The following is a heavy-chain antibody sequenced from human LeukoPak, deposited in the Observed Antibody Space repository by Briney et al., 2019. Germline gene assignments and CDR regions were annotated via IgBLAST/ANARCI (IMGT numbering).Heavy chain of an antibody. CDR3: ASGRQLGY. V-gene: IGHV3-7*01. Sequence: GGSLRLSCAASGFTFSNYWMSWVRQAPGKGLEWVANIKEDGSEKYYVDSVKSRFTISRDNARNSLYLQMNSLRAEDTAVYYCASGRQLGYWGQGTLVTVSS. CDR1: GFTFSNYW. D-gene: IGHD6-13*01. CDR2: IKEDGSEK. J-gene: IGHJ4*02.